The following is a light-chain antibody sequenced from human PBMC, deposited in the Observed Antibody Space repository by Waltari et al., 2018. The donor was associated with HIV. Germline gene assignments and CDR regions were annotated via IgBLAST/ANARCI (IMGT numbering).Light chain of an antibody. Sequence: QSNLTQPPSASGSPGQSVTISCTGTRRATGGYNYVSWYQQPPGKAPKLIMTEVTKRPSGVPDSFSGSKSGNTASLTVSGLQADDEALYYCSSFAPTNKFYVLFGGGTTLTVL. CDR2: EVT. CDR3: SSFAPTNKFYVL. CDR1: RRATGGYNY. J-gene: IGLJ2*01. V-gene: IGLV2-8*01.